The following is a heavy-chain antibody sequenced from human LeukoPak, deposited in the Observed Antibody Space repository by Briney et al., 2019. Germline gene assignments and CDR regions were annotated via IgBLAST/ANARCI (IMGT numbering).Heavy chain of an antibody. J-gene: IGHJ4*02. CDR2: INQSGFT. CDR3: ATVPSVILTGGKLGFDY. CDR1: GESFSGYF. V-gene: IGHV4-34*01. Sequence: PSETLSLTCAVSGESFSGYFWNWIRQPPGKGVEWIGEINQSGFTNYNPSLKSRVTISVDTSKSQFSLKLSSVTAADTAVYYCATVPSVILTGGKLGFDYWGQGTLVTVSS. D-gene: IGHD3-9*01.